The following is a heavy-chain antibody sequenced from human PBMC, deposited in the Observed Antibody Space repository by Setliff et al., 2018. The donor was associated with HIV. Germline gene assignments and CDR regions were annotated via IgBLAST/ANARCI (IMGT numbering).Heavy chain of an antibody. CDR3: ARRFEQWLAFDY. CDR2: IYHSGST. Sequence: PSETLSLTCAVSGGSISSGGYSWNWIRQPPGKGLEWIGYIYHSGSTFYNPSLKSRVTISVDTSKNQFSLKLGSVTAADTAVYFCARRFEQWLAFDYWGQGTLVTVSS. CDR1: GGSISSGGYS. J-gene: IGHJ4*02. V-gene: IGHV4-30-2*03. D-gene: IGHD6-19*01.